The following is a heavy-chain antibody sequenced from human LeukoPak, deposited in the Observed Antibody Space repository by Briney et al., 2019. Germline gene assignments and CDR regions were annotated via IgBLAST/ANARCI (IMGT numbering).Heavy chain of an antibody. CDR2: VNHGGTT. J-gene: IGHJ4*02. CDR1: DESFSDYY. D-gene: IGHD4-17*01. Sequence: PSETLSLTCAVYDESFSDYYWSWIRQPPGRGLEWIGEVNHGGTTNYNPSLKSRVIISADTSKNQFSLKLNSVTAADTAVYYCARVVYGDSSKDFDYWGQGTLVTVSS. CDR3: ARVVYGDSSKDFDY. V-gene: IGHV4-34*01.